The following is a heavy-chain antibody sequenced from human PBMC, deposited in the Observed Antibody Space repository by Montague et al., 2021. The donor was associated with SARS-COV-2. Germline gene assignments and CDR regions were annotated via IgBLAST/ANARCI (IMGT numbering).Heavy chain of an antibody. CDR3: ARVGNYLGVY. CDR2: IFYTGSA. Sequence: TLSLTCTVSSDSVSSGKYFWTWLRQPPGKGLEWIGYIFYTGSANYNPSLKSRVTISVDTSNNQFSLKLKSMSAADTAVYYCARVGNYLGVYWGQGILVTVSS. V-gene: IGHV4-61*01. CDR1: SDSVSSGKYF. J-gene: IGHJ4*02. D-gene: IGHD3-10*01.